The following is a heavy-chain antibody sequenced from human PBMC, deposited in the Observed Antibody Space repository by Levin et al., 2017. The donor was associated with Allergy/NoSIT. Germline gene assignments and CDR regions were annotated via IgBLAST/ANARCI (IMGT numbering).Heavy chain of an antibody. Sequence: GESLKISCQGSGYTFINYWIVWVRQLPGKGLEWMGNIYPGDSDTRYSPSFQGQVTLSVDKSITTAYLQWSSMEASDTAIYYCALRGLMVVGDGLDLWGQGTLVTVSS. D-gene: IGHD2-21*01. CDR1: GYTFINYW. V-gene: IGHV5-51*01. CDR2: IYPGDSDT. CDR3: ALRGLMVVGDGLDL. J-gene: IGHJ3*01.